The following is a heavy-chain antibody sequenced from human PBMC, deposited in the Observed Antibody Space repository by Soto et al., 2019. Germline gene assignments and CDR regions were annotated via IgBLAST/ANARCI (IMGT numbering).Heavy chain of an antibody. CDR1: GGSISSGGYY. V-gene: IGHV4-31*03. Sequence: SETLSLTCTVSGGSISSGGYYWSWIRQHPGKGLEWIGYIYYSGSTYYNPSLKSRVTISVDTSKNQFSLKLSSVTAADTAVYYCATVSYDFWSGYFSKTDFDYWGQGTLVTVSS. CDR3: ATVSYDFWSGYFSKTDFDY. J-gene: IGHJ4*02. D-gene: IGHD3-3*01. CDR2: IYYSGST.